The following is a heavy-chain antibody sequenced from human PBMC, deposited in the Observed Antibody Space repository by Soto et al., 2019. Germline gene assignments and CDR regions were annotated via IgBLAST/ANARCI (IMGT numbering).Heavy chain of an antibody. J-gene: IGHJ6*02. CDR3: ARDRYCTGSPCYTFYSYGMDV. CDR2: ISAYNGNT. D-gene: IGHD2-8*02. Sequence: PSVKVSCKASGYTFTTYGISWVRQAPGQGLEWMGWISAYNGNTNYAQKLQGRVTMTTDTPTSTAYMELGSLRSDDTAIYYCARDRYCTGSPCYTFYSYGMDVWGQGTTVTVSS. CDR1: GYTFTTYG. V-gene: IGHV1-18*04.